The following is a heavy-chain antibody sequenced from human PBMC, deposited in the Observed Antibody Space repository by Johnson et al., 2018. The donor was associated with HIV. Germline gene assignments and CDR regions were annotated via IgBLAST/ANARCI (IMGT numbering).Heavy chain of an antibody. J-gene: IGHJ3*02. CDR2: FDTAGDT. V-gene: IGHV3-13*01. CDR1: GFSFSSYD. Sequence: VQLVESGGGLVQPGGSLRLSCAASGFSFSSYDMHWVRQLRGKGLEWVSNFDTAGDTYYSDSVKGRFTIFREKANNALYLQMKSLRAGDTGVYYCARENPFGGDYAALDMWGQGTRVTVSS. D-gene: IGHD4-17*01. CDR3: ARENPFGGDYAALDM.